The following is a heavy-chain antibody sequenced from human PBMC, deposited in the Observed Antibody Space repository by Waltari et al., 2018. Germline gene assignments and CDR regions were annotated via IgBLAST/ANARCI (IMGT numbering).Heavy chain of an antibody. J-gene: IGHJ3*02. CDR2: IYESGST. CDR3: ARGPVFKYYYHAFDI. V-gene: IGHV4-38-2*01. Sequence: QVQLQESGPGLVKPSETLSLTCAVSGFSISRGYYWGWVRPPPGKGLEWIGSIYESGSTYPNPSLKSRVTISIDTSKNQCSLKLTSVTAADTAMYYCARGPVFKYYYHAFDIWGQGTMVTVSS. D-gene: IGHD3-22*01. CDR1: GFSISRGYY.